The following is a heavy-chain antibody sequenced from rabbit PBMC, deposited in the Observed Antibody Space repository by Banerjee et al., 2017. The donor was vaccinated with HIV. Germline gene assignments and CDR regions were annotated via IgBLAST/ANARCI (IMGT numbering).Heavy chain of an antibody. Sequence: QEQLEESGGDLVQPGGSLKLSCKASGFDFSTYYINWVRQAPGKGLEWIACINTSSGNTVYANWAKGRFTISKTSSTTVTLQMTSLTAADTATYFCARDLSGVIGWNLNLWGQGTLVTVS. D-gene: IGHD1-1*01. CDR2: INTSSGNT. CDR1: GFDFSTYY. V-gene: IGHV1S45*01. J-gene: IGHJ4*01. CDR3: ARDLSGVIGWNLNL.